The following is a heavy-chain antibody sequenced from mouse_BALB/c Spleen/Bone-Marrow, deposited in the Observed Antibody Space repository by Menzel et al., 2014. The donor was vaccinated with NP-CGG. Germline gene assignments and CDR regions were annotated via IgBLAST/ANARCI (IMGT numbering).Heavy chain of an antibody. J-gene: IGHJ3*01. D-gene: IGHD1-1*01. CDR2: IDPANGNT. V-gene: IGHV14-3*02. CDR3: AMYYYGSSLFAY. Sequence: EVKLMESGAEFVKPGASVELSCTASGFNIKDTYMHWVKQRPEQGLEWIGRIDPANGNTKYDPKFQGKATITADTSSNTAYLQLSSLTSEDTAVYYCAMYYYGSSLFAYWGQGTLVTVSA. CDR1: GFNIKDTY.